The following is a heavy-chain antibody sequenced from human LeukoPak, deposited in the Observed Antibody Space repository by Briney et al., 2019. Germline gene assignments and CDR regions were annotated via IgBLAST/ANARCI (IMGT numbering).Heavy chain of an antibody. J-gene: IGHJ4*02. CDR1: GFTFSSNW. Sequence: PGGSLRLSCAASGFTFSSNWMHWVRQAPGKGLVWVSRINSDGSSTSYADSVKGRFAISRDNAKNTLYLQMNSLRAEDTAVYYCARDHRSTVTTSGFDYWGQGTLVTVSS. CDR2: INSDGSST. D-gene: IGHD4-17*01. V-gene: IGHV3-74*01. CDR3: ARDHRSTVTTSGFDY.